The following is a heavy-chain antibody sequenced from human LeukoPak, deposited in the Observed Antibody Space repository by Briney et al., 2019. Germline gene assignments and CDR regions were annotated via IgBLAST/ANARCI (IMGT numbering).Heavy chain of an antibody. CDR2: INHSGST. D-gene: IGHD2-15*01. Sequence: KPSGTLSLTCAVYGGSFSGYYWSWIRQPPGKGLEWIGEINHSGSTNYNPSLKRRVTISVETSKNQFSLKLSSVTAADTAVYYCAREGVVGAYGHFDYWGQGTLVTVSS. CDR3: AREGVVGAYGHFDY. J-gene: IGHJ4*02. CDR1: GGSFSGYY. V-gene: IGHV4-34*01.